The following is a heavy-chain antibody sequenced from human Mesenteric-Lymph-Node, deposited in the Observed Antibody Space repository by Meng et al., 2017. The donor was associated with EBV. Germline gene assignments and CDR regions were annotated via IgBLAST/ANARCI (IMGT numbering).Heavy chain of an antibody. CDR1: GGSLSGYY. J-gene: IGHJ4*02. D-gene: IGHD3-16*01. CDR3: ARGYLHYDYIWGSYTYFDY. Sequence: GPGLVKPSGPLSLTCAVYGGSLSGYYWSWIRQPPGKGLEWIGEINHSGSTNYNPSLKSRVTISVDTSKNQFSLKLSSVTAADTAVYYCARGYLHYDYIWGSYTYFDYWGQGTLVTVSS. CDR2: INHSGST. V-gene: IGHV4-34*01.